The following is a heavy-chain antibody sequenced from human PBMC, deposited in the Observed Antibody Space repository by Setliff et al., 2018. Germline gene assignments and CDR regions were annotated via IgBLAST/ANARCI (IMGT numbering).Heavy chain of an antibody. Sequence: SETLSLTCAVYGESFDNHYWTWIRQPPGERLEWIGEINHRGFTDYKPSLKSRLTMSVDTSRNQFSLNLGSVTAADTGVYYCASGRIAERPEAIDYWGQGTPVTVSS. D-gene: IGHD6-6*01. V-gene: IGHV4-34*01. CDR2: INHRGFT. CDR1: GESFDNHY. CDR3: ASGRIAERPEAIDY. J-gene: IGHJ4*02.